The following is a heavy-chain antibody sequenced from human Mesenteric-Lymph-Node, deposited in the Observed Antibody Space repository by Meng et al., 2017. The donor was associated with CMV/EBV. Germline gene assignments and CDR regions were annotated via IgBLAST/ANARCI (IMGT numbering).Heavy chain of an antibody. CDR1: GFTFHYFW. D-gene: IGHD4-23*01. V-gene: IGHV3-7*01. J-gene: IGHJ4*02. CDR2: IKADGSEK. CDR3: ARDYGGNAGVY. Sequence: GESLKISCVDSGFTFHYFWMNWVRQAPGRGLEWVANIKADGSEKYYVDSVKGRFIISRDNAEDSLYLQMNSLRAEDTAVYYCARDYGGNAGVYWGQGTLVTVSS.